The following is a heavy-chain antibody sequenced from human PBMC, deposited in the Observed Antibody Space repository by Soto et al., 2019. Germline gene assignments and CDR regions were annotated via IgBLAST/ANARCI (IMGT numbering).Heavy chain of an antibody. J-gene: IGHJ5*02. D-gene: IGHD4-17*01. CDR3: ARVKGDYGDYVQFDP. CDR2: ISAYNGNT. V-gene: IGHV1-18*01. CDR1: GYTFTNYG. Sequence: GASVKVSCKASGYTFTNYGISWVRQAPGQGLEWVGWISAYNGNTNYAQKLQGRVTMTTDTSTSTAYMELRSLRSDDTAVYFCARVKGDYGDYVQFDPWGQGTLVTVSS.